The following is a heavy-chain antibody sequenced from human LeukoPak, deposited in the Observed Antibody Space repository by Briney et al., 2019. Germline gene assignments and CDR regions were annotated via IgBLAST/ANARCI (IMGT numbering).Heavy chain of an antibody. CDR1: GGSISSSSYY. D-gene: IGHD6-6*01. V-gene: IGHV4-39*07. CDR2: IYYSGST. CDR3: ARGGSSSYVY. Sequence: SETLSLTCTVSGGSISSSSYYWGWIRQPPGKGLEWIGSIYYSGSTYHNPSLKSRVTISVDTSKNQFSLKLSSVTAADTAVYYCARGGSSSYVYWGQGTLVTVSS. J-gene: IGHJ4*02.